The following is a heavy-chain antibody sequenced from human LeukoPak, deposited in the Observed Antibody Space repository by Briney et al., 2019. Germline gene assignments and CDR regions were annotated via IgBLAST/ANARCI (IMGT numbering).Heavy chain of an antibody. CDR3: ASARYCSSTSCPYYYYYYMDV. CDR1: GGPISSYY. Sequence: SETLSLTCTVSGGPISSYYGSWIRQPAGKGLEWIGRIYTSGSTNYNPSLKSRVTMSVDTSKNQFSLKLRSVTAADTAVYYCASARYCSSTSCPYYYYYYMDVWGKGTTVTVSS. V-gene: IGHV4-4*07. J-gene: IGHJ6*03. CDR2: IYTSGST. D-gene: IGHD2-2*01.